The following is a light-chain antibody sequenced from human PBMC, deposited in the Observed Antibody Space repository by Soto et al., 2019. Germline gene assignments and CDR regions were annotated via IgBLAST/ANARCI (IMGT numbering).Light chain of an antibody. J-gene: IGKJ4*01. CDR2: GVS. Sequence: IVLTQSPGTLSLSPGVRPGRSCSASQSVNSNYLAWHQQKPGQAPRLLIYGVSSRATGIPDRFSGSGSGTDFTLTISSLQPEDFATYYCQQSYSTPLTFGGGTKVDI. CDR3: QQSYSTPLT. CDR1: QSVNSNY. V-gene: IGKV3-20*01.